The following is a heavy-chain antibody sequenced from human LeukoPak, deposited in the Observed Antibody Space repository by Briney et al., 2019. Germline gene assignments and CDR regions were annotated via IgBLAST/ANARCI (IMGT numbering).Heavy chain of an antibody. CDR2: ISYDGSNK. V-gene: IGHV3-30*03. CDR3: ARSFLSIAAAATDY. J-gene: IGHJ4*02. CDR1: GFTFSSYG. D-gene: IGHD6-13*01. Sequence: PGRSLRLSCAASGFTFSSYGMHWVRQAPGKGLEWVAVISYDGSNKYYADSVKGRFTISRDNSKNTLYLQMNSLRAEDTAVYYCARSFLSIAAAATDYWGQGTLVTVSS.